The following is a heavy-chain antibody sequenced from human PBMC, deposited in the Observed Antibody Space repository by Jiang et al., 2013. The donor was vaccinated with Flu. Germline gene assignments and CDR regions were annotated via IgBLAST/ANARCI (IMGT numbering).Heavy chain of an antibody. Sequence: GSGLVKPSETLSLMCSVSGDSSSSHYLWGWIRQPPGKGLEWIGSIYYSGSTYYNPSLKSRVTMSVDTSKNQFSLKLSSVTAADTAVYYCARLDYGDGYYYYGMDVWGQGTTVTVSS. CDR3: ARLDYGDGYYYYGMDV. CDR1: GDSSSSHYL. CDR2: IYYSGST. J-gene: IGHJ6*02. V-gene: IGHV4-39*01. D-gene: IGHD4-17*01.